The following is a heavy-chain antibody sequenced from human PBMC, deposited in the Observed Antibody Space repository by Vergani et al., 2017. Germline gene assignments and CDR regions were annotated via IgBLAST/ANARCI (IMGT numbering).Heavy chain of an antibody. D-gene: IGHD3-22*01. CDR3: ARDPSVYRSYYYDSSGYYFGVDY. J-gene: IGHJ4*02. CDR1: GFTFSDYY. CDR2: ISSSGSTI. V-gene: IGHV3-11*01. Sequence: QVQLVESGGGLVKPGGSLRLSCAASGFTFSDYYMSWIRQAPGKGLEWVSYISSSGSTIYYADSVKGRCTISRDNGKNSLYLQMNSLRAEDTAVYYCARDPSVYRSYYYDSSGYYFGVDYWGQGTLVTVSS.